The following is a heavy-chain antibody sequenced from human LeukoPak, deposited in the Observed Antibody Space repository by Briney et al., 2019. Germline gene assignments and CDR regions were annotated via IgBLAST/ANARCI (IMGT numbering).Heavy chain of an antibody. CDR2: INHNGNVN. Sequence: PGRSLRHSCAASGFTFSSYGMHWVRQAPGKGLEWVASINHNGNVNYYVDSVKGRFTISRDNAKNSLYLQMSNLRAEDTAVYFCARGGGLDVWGQGATVTVSS. CDR3: ARGGGLDV. J-gene: IGHJ6*02. D-gene: IGHD3-16*01. CDR1: GFTFSSYG. V-gene: IGHV3-7*03.